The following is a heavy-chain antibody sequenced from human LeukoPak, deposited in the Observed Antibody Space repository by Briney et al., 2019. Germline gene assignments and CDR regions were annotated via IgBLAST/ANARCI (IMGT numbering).Heavy chain of an antibody. CDR3: ARGPIAVAGREFDC. J-gene: IGHJ4*02. CDR1: GGSFSGYY. D-gene: IGHD6-19*01. CDR2: INHSGST. V-gene: IGHV4-34*01. Sequence: PSETLSLTCAVYGGSFSGYYWSWIRQPPGKGLEWIGEINHSGSTNYNPSLKSRVTISVDTSKNQFSLKLSSVTAADTAVYYCARGPIAVAGREFDCWGQGTLVTVSS.